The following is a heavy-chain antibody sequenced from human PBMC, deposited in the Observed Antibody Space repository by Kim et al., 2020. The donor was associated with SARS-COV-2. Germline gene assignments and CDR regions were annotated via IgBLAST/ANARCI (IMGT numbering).Heavy chain of an antibody. Sequence: GGSLRLSCAASGFTFSSYSMNCVRQAPGKGLEWVSSISSSSSYIYYADSVKGRFTISRDNAKNSLYLQMNSLRAEDTAVYYCARLPGSGANYYYYYGMDVWGQGTTVTVSS. V-gene: IGHV3-21*01. CDR2: ISSSSSYI. D-gene: IGHD3-10*01. J-gene: IGHJ6*02. CDR1: GFTFSSYS. CDR3: ARLPGSGANYYYYYGMDV.